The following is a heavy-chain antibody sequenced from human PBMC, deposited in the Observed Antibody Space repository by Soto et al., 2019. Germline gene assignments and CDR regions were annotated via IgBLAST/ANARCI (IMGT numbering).Heavy chain of an antibody. V-gene: IGHV1-18*01. CDR3: AIEGVDPYYYYGMDV. CDR1: GYTFTRSG. D-gene: IGHD5-12*01. Sequence: QVQLVQSGAEVKKPGASVKVSCKASGYTFTRSGISWVRQAPGQGLEWMGWISTYNGDTNYAQTFQGRVTMTTDTSTSKVQMEVRSMRSDDTAVYYCAIEGVDPYYYYGMDVWGQGTPVTVSS. J-gene: IGHJ6*02. CDR2: ISTYNGDT.